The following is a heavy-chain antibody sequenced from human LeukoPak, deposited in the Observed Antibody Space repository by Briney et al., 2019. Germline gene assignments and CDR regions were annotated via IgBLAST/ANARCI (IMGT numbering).Heavy chain of an antibody. J-gene: IGHJ4*02. CDR3: ARGTPFCSSASCYNY. CDR2: VNPNSGNT. CDR1: GCDFSSFD. D-gene: IGHD2-2*02. Sequence: ASVKVSCKASGCDFSSFDVNWVRQAPGQGLEWMGWVNPNSGNTGYAQKFQGRVTLTRNTSINTAYMELSNLGSEDTAVYYCARGTPFCSSASCYNYWGQGSLVTVSS. V-gene: IGHV1-8*01.